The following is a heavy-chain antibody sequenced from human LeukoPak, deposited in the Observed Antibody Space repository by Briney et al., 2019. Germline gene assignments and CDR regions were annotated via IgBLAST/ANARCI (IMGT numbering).Heavy chain of an antibody. J-gene: IGHJ4*02. V-gene: IGHV4-59*01. CDR1: GGSISSYY. CDR2: ISYSGST. Sequence: SETLSLACTVAGGSISSYYWSWIRQPPGNGLEWIGSISYSGSTTYIPSHRSRVTISVDTSKNQFLLRLNSVTAADTAVYYCARGAYADYDYVWGSYRYTTNFDYWGQGTLVTVSS. CDR3: ARGAYADYDYVWGSYRYTTNFDY. D-gene: IGHD3-16*02.